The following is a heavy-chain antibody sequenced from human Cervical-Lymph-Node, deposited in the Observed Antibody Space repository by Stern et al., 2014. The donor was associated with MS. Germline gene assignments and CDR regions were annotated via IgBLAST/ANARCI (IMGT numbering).Heavy chain of an antibody. CDR2: NYPGDSDP. CDR3: ARHCGFRPGCIDY. CDR1: GYSFTSYW. D-gene: IGHD2-21*01. J-gene: IGHJ4*02. Sequence: VQLVESGAEVKKPGESLKISCKGSGYSFTSYWIGWGRQMPGKGLEWRGINYPGDSDPRYSPSFQGQVTISADKSISTAYLQWSSLKASDTAMYYCARHCGFRPGCIDYWGQGTLVTVSS. V-gene: IGHV5-51*01.